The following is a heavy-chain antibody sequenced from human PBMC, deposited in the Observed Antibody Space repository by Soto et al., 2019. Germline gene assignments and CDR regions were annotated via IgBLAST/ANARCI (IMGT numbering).Heavy chain of an antibody. D-gene: IGHD2-15*01. CDR3: ARHGAGILYCSGGSCYPKYFQH. CDR2: IYYSGST. J-gene: IGHJ1*01. V-gene: IGHV4-39*01. CDR1: GGSISSSSYY. Sequence: PXATLSLTCTVSGGSISSSSYYWGWIRQPPGKGLEWIGSIYYSGSTYYNPSLKSRVTISVDTSKNQFSLKLSSVTAADTAVYYCARHGAGILYCSGGSCYPKYFQHWGQGTLVTVSS.